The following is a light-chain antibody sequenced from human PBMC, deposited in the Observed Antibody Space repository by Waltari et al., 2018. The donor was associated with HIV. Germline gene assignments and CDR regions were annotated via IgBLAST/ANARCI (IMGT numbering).Light chain of an antibody. CDR3: SSYTSSSTLVV. CDR1: SSDVGGYNS. CDR2: DVS. V-gene: IGLV2-14*01. Sequence: QSALTQPASVSGSPGQSITISCTGTSSDVGGYNSVSCYQKDPGKAPKLRSYDVSNRPSGVSNRFSGSKSGNTASLTISGLQAEDEADYYCSSYTSSSTLVVFGGGTKLTVL. J-gene: IGLJ2*01.